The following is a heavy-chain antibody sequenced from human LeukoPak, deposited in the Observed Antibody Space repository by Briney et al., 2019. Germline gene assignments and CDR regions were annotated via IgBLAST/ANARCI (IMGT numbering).Heavy chain of an antibody. CDR3: ARVGGTYYDILTGYNHFDY. J-gene: IGHJ4*02. V-gene: IGHV6-1*01. D-gene: IGHD3-9*01. CDR1: GDSVSSNSAA. CDR2: TYYRSKWYN. Sequence: SQTLSLTCAISGDSVSSNSAAWNWLRQSPSRGLEWLGRTYYRSKWYNDYAVSVKSRITINPDTSKNQFSLQLNSVTPEDTAVYYCARVGGTYYDILTGYNHFDYWGQGTLVTVSS.